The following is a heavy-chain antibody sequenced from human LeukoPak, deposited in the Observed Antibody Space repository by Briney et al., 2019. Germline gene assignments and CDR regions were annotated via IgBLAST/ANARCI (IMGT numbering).Heavy chain of an antibody. CDR1: DDSFSSHY. CDR3: ARAPTGTGGWNWFDP. D-gene: IGHD1-1*01. CDR2: ISYIGST. V-gene: IGHV4-59*11. J-gene: IGHJ5*02. Sequence: SETLSLTCAVSDDSFSSHYWTWIRQPPGKGLEWIGYISYIGSTNYNPSLKSRVTISIDTSKNQFSLKLSSVTAADTAVYYCARAPTGTGGWNWFDPWGQGTLVTVSS.